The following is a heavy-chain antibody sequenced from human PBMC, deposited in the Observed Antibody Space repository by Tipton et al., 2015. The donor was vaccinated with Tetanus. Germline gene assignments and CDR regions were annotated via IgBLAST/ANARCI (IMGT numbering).Heavy chain of an antibody. Sequence: SLRLSCAASGFTFSSYWMSWVRQAPGKGLEWVANIKQDGSEKYYVDSVKGRFTISRDNAKNSLYLQMNSLRAEDTAVYYCARDPLYYYDSSGYYDYWGQGTLVTVSS. J-gene: IGHJ4*02. CDR2: IKQDGSEK. CDR1: GFTFSSYW. CDR3: ARDPLYYYDSSGYYDY. V-gene: IGHV3-7*05. D-gene: IGHD3-22*01.